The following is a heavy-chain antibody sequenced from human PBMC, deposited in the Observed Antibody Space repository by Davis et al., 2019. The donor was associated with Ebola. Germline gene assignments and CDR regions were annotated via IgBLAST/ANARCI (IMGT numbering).Heavy chain of an antibody. V-gene: IGHV3-23*01. CDR2: INSDGSST. CDR1: GFTFNTYA. Sequence: PGGSLRLSCAASGFTFNTYAMSWVRQAPGKGLEWVSRINSDGSSTTYADSVKGRFTISRDNSKNTLYLQMNRLRVEDTATYYCAKLNDGWIRPNWFDPWGQGTLVTVSS. CDR3: AKLNDGWIRPNWFDP. D-gene: IGHD5-24*01. J-gene: IGHJ5*02.